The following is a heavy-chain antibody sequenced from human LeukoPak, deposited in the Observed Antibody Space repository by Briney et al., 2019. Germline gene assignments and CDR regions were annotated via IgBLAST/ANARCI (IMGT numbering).Heavy chain of an antibody. J-gene: IGHJ4*02. Sequence: GGSLRLSCAASGFTVSSNYMSWVRQAPGKGLEWVSVIYSGGSTYYADSVKGRFTISRDNSKNTLYLQMNSLRAEDTAVYYCARSKSIAAADPLDYWGQGILVTVSS. V-gene: IGHV3-66*01. D-gene: IGHD6-13*01. CDR1: GFTVSSNY. CDR3: ARSKSIAAADPLDY. CDR2: IYSGGST.